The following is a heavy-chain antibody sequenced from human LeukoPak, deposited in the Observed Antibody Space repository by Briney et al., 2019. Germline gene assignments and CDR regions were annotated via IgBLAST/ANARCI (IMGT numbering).Heavy chain of an antibody. Sequence: PGGSLRLSCAASGFTFNNYAMTWVRQAPGKGLKWVSAISGSGGTTLYADSVKGRFTISRDNSKSTLYLQMNSLRAEDTAVYYCAKDQGIQLWLKYFQHWGQGTLVTVSS. CDR3: AKDQGIQLWLKYFQH. D-gene: IGHD5-18*01. CDR1: GFTFNNYA. CDR2: ISGSGGTT. J-gene: IGHJ1*01. V-gene: IGHV3-23*01.